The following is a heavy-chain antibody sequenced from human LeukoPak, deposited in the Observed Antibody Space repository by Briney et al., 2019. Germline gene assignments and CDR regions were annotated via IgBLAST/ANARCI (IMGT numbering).Heavy chain of an antibody. J-gene: IGHJ4*02. CDR2: TYYRSKWYN. CDR1: GDSVSSNSAA. D-gene: IGHD5-12*01. V-gene: IGHV6-1*01. CDR3: VSSRAETEATIFDD. Sequence: SQTLSVTCAISGDSVSSNSAAWNWIRQSPSRGLEWLGRTYYRSKWYNDYDESVKSRISISPEISKNQFSLQLRSVTPEDTAVYYCVSSRAETEATIFDDWGQGTLVTVSS.